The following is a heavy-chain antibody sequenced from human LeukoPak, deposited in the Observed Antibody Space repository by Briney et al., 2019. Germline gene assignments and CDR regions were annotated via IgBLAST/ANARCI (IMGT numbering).Heavy chain of an antibody. V-gene: IGHV3-30-3*01. CDR1: GFIFSTYA. Sequence: GGSLRLSCAASGFIFSTYAMHWVRQAPGKGLEWVAVLSYDGSKRYYADSVKGRFTISRDNSKNTLYLQMNSLRAEDTAVYYCARVPMKYSSSSAHFDYWGQGTLVTVSS. J-gene: IGHJ4*02. CDR3: ARVPMKYSSSSAHFDY. CDR2: LSYDGSKR. D-gene: IGHD6-6*01.